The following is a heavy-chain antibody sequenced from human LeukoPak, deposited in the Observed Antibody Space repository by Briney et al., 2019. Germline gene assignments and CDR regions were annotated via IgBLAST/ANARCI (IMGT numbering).Heavy chain of an antibody. D-gene: IGHD2-21*02. J-gene: IGHJ4*02. CDR1: GFTFSSYS. Sequence: PGGSLRLSCAASGFTFSSYSMNWVRQAPGKGLEWVSSISSSSSYIYYADSVKGRFTISRDNAKNSLYLQMNSLRAEDTAVYYCARGFRHIVVVTADDYWGQGTLVTVSS. V-gene: IGHV3-21*01. CDR2: ISSSSSYI. CDR3: ARGFRHIVVVTADDY.